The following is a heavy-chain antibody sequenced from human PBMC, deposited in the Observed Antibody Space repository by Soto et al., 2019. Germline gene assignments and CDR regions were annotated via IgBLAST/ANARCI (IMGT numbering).Heavy chain of an antibody. CDR3: AREGERENWNLVRGVFDI. V-gene: IGHV3-11*01. CDR1: GFTFSDYY. D-gene: IGHD1-1*01. Sequence: QVQLVESGGGLVKPGGSLRLSCAASGFTFSDYYMSWIRRAPGKGLEWVSYISSSGSTIYYADSVKGRFTISRDNAKNSLYLQMNSLRAEDTAVYYCAREGERENWNLVRGVFDIWGQGTMVTVSS. J-gene: IGHJ3*02. CDR2: ISSSGSTI.